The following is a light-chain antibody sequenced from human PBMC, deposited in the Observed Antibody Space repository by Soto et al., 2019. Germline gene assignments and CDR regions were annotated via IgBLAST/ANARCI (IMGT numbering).Light chain of an antibody. CDR2: KAS. Sequence: DIQMTQSPSTLSASVGDRVTITCRASQSISSWLAWYQQKPGKAPKLLIYKASNFESGVPSSFSGSGSGTEFTLTISSLQPDDFASYSCQQYKSYCTFGPGTKVDMK. CDR3: QQYKSYCT. J-gene: IGKJ3*01. CDR1: QSISSW. V-gene: IGKV1-5*03.